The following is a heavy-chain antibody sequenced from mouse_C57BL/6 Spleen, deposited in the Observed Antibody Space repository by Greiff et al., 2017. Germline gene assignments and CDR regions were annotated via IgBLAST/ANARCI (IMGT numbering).Heavy chain of an antibody. D-gene: IGHD1-1*01. CDR3: ARNYYGSRRYYYAMDY. V-gene: IGHV5-17*01. CDR2: ISSGSSTI. J-gene: IGHJ4*01. Sequence: DVKLQESGGGLVKPGGSLKLSCAASGFTFSDYGMHWVRQAPEKGLEWVAYISSGSSTIYYADTVKGRFTISRDNAKNTLFLQMTSLRSEDTAMYYCARNYYGSRRYYYAMDYWGQGTSVTVSS. CDR1: GFTFSDYG.